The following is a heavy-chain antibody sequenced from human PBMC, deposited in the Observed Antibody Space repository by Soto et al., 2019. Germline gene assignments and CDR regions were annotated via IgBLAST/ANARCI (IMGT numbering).Heavy chain of an antibody. Sequence: LRLSCAASGFTFSSYGMHWVRQAPGKGLEWVAVISYDGSNKYYADSVKGRFTISRDNSKNTLYLQMNSLRAEDTAVYYCANSGYCSGGSCYWGQGTLVTVSS. J-gene: IGHJ4*02. CDR1: GFTFSSYG. CDR2: ISYDGSNK. CDR3: ANSGYCSGGSCY. V-gene: IGHV3-30*18. D-gene: IGHD2-15*01.